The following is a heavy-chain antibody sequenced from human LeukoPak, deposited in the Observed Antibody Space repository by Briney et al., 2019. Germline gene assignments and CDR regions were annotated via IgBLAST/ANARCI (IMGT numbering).Heavy chain of an antibody. J-gene: IGHJ4*02. Sequence: PSETLSLTCTISGGSIGGDHWSWIRQAPGEGRKWIVYISYTGSTSYNPSLRSRVTISLNTPENQFPLRLTSVTAAETAVYYCARAVAGTSLVDFWGQGTLVAVSS. D-gene: IGHD6-19*01. V-gene: IGHV4-59*08. CDR1: GGSIGGDH. CDR2: ISYTGST. CDR3: ARAVAGTSLVDF.